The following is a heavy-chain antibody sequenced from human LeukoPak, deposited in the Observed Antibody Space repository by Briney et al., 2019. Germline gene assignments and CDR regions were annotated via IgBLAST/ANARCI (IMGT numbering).Heavy chain of an antibody. D-gene: IGHD6-13*01. V-gene: IGHV3-30*18. J-gene: IGHJ5*02. CDR1: GFTFRSNG. Sequence: GGPLRLSCAASGFTFRSNGMHWVRQAPGKGLEWVAVIAYDGSNKYYADSVKGRFTISRDNSKNTLYLQMNSLRAEDTAVYYCAKGRGSAAAGTGVLDPWGQGTLVTVSS. CDR3: AKGRGSAAAGTGVLDP. CDR2: IAYDGSNK.